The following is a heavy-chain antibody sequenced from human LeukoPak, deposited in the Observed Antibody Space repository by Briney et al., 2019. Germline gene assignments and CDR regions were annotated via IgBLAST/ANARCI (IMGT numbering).Heavy chain of an antibody. CDR2: ISGSSTYI. D-gene: IGHD3-9*01. CDR1: GFTFSDYS. CDR3: AKDGFRYYDILTGTNWFDP. Sequence: GGSLRLSCAASGFTFSDYSMNWVRQAPGKGLEWVSSISGSSTYIYYSDSLKGRFTISRDNAKNSLYLQMNSLRAEDTALYYCAKDGFRYYDILTGTNWFDPWGQGTLVTVSS. J-gene: IGHJ5*02. V-gene: IGHV3-21*04.